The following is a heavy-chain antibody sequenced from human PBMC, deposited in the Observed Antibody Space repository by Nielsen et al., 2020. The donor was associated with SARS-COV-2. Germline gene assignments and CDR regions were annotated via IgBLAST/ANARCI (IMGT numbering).Heavy chain of an antibody. CDR1: GYTFTSYA. CDR2: INAGNGNT. Sequence: ASVKVSCKASGYTFTSYAMHWVRQAPGQRLEWMGWINAGNGNTKYSQKFQGRVTITADKSTSTAYMELSSLRSEDTAVYYCAREDSNYYYYYYMDVWGKGTTVTVSS. J-gene: IGHJ6*03. V-gene: IGHV1-3*01. D-gene: IGHD4-11*01. CDR3: AREDSNYYYYYYMDV.